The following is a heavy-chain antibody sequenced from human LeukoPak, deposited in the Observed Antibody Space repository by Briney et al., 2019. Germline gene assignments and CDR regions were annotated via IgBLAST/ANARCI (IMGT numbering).Heavy chain of an antibody. J-gene: IGHJ4*02. CDR2: IIPIFGTA. CDR1: GGTFSSYA. V-gene: IGHV1-69*13. D-gene: IGHD2-2*01. Sequence: SVKVSCKASGGTFSSYAISWVRQAPGQGLEWMGGIIPIFGTANYAQKFQGRVTITADESTSTAYMELSRLRSDDTAVYYCARVVVPAAAFDYWGQGTLVTVSS. CDR3: ARVVVPAAAFDY.